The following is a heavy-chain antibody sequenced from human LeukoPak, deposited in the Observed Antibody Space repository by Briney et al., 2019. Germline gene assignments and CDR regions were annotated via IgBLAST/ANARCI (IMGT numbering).Heavy chain of an antibody. V-gene: IGHV4-39*01. CDR1: GGSISSGNYY. D-gene: IGHD2-15*01. CDR2: IYYTGST. J-gene: IGHJ5*02. Sequence: PSETLSLTCTVSGGSISSGNYYWGWIRQPPGKWLEWIGSIYYTGSTYYKPSLKSRVTISVDTSKNQFSLKLSSVTAADTAVYYCTRGYSTGGSGYSGIAWFDPWGQGTLVTVSS. CDR3: TRGYSTGGSGYSGIAWFDP.